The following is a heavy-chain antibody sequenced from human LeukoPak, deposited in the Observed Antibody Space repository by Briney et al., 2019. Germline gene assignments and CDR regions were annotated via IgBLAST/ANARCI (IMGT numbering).Heavy chain of an antibody. Sequence: PGGSLRLSCAASGFTFSNAWMNWVRQAPGKGLEWVGRIKSKTDGGTTDYVAPVKGRFTISRDDAKNSLYLQMNSLRAEDTALYYCAGRAKISHDYWGQGTLVTVSS. J-gene: IGHJ4*02. CDR1: GFTFSNAW. D-gene: IGHD5-24*01. V-gene: IGHV3-15*01. CDR2: IKSKTDGGTT. CDR3: AGRAKISHDY.